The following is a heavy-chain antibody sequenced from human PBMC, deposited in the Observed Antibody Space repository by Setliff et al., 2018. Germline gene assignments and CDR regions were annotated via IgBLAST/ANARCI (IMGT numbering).Heavy chain of an antibody. CDR1: GYTFNNYG. CDR3: ARVESMVRGKNILRHFDY. CDR2: VTIYNGNT. V-gene: IGHV1-18*01. J-gene: IGHJ4*02. D-gene: IGHD3-10*01. Sequence: ASVNVSCKASGYTFNNYGVAWVRQAPGQGLDWMGWVTIYNGNTKYAQNLQGRLTLSTDRSTNTVYMELGSLTTDDTAIYYCARVESMVRGKNILRHFDYWGQGTQVTVSS.